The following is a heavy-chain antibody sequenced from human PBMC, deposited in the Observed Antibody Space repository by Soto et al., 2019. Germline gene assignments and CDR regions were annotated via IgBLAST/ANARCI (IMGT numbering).Heavy chain of an antibody. CDR3: ARWDRITIFGVVIDDAFDI. CDR2: ISSSSSTI. V-gene: IGHV3-48*01. Sequence: GGSLRLSCAASGFTFSSYSMNWVRQAPGKGLEWVSYISSSSSTIYYADSVKGRFTISRDNAKNSLYLQMNSLRAEDTAVYYCARWDRITIFGVVIDDAFDIWGQGTMVTVSS. J-gene: IGHJ3*02. CDR1: GFTFSSYS. D-gene: IGHD3-3*01.